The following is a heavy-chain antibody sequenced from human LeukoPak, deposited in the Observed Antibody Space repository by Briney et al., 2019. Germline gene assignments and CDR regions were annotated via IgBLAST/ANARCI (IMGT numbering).Heavy chain of an antibody. CDR2: ISSSGSTI. CDR1: GFTFSDYY. J-gene: IGHJ6*02. V-gene: IGHV3-11*01. Sequence: PGGSLRLSCAASGFTFSDYYMSWIRQAPGKGLEWVSYISSSGSTIYYADSVKGRFTISRDNAKNSLYLQMNSLRAEDTALYYCAKDIGGSSGWYSEYYYYGMDVWGQGTTVTVSS. CDR3: AKDIGGSSGWYSEYYYYGMDV. D-gene: IGHD6-19*01.